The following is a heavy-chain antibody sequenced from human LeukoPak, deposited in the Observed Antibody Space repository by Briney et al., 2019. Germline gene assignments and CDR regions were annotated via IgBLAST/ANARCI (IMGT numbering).Heavy chain of an antibody. D-gene: IGHD3-9*01. J-gene: IGHJ4*02. V-gene: IGHV4-34*01. CDR1: GGSISGYY. CDR2: INDSGST. CDR3: ARGQVRRYFVPLDY. Sequence: SETLSLTCTVSGGSISGYYWTWIRQPPGKGLEWIGEINDSGSTNYNPSLKSRVTISVDTSKNQFSLELSSVTAADTSVYYCARGQVRRYFVPLDYWGQGTLVTVSS.